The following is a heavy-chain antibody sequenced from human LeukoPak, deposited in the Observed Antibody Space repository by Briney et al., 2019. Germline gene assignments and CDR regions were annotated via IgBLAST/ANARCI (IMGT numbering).Heavy chain of an antibody. CDR3: ARGPLGADFDY. J-gene: IGHJ4*02. CDR2: ITPILGIA. V-gene: IGHV1-69*04. CDR1: GGTFSSYA. Sequence: ASVKVSCKASGGTFSSYAISWVRQAPGQGLEWMGRITPILGIANYAQKFQGRVTITADKSTSTAYMELSSLRSEDTAVYYCARGPLGADFDYWGQGTLVTVSS. D-gene: IGHD1-26*01.